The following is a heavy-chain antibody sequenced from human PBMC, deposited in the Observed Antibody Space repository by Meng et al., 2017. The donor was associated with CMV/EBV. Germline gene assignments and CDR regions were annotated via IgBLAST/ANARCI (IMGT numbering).Heavy chain of an antibody. CDR3: AAYGDYNWFDP. CDR1: GFTFSSYS. CDR2: ISSSSSTI. J-gene: IGHJ5*02. Sequence: GGSLRLSCAASGFTFSSYSMNWVRQALGKGLEWVSYISSSSSTIYYADSVKGRFTISRDNAKNSLYLQMNSLRAEDTAVYYCAAYGDYNWFDPWGQGTLVTVSS. V-gene: IGHV3-48*04. D-gene: IGHD4-17*01.